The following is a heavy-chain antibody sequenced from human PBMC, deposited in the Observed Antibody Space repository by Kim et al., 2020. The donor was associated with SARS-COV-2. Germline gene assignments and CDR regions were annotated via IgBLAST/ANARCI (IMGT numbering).Heavy chain of an antibody. CDR2: IIPILGIA. D-gene: IGHD3-10*01. J-gene: IGHJ4*02. CDR1: GGTFSSYA. CDR3: ARDQFPGSGSYYTLDFDY. V-gene: IGHV1-69*04. Sequence: SVKVSCKASGGTFSSYAISWVRQAPGQGLEWMGRIIPILGIANYAQKFQGRVTITADKSTSTAYMELSSLRSEDTAVYYCARDQFPGSGSYYTLDFDYWGQGTLVTVSS.